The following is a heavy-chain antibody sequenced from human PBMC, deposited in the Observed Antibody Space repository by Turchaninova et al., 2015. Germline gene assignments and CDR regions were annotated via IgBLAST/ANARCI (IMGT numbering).Heavy chain of an antibody. D-gene: IGHD1-1*01. CDR2: TYYSSKWYN. CDR1: GDRVSRHTAA. V-gene: IGHV6-1*01. Sequence: QVQLQQSGPGLVKPSQTLSLTCAISGDRVSRHTAAWNWLRQSPSIGLEWLGRTYYSSKWYNNYTESGKSRITNNPDTSKNQFSLVLKSVTPEDTAVYYCAREGSLEVLDSWGQGTLVTVSS. J-gene: IGHJ4*02. CDR3: AREGSLEVLDS.